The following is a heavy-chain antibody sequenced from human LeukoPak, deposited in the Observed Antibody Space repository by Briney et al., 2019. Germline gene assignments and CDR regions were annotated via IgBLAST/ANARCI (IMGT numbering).Heavy chain of an antibody. V-gene: IGHV3-23*01. Sequence: PGGSLRPSCAASGFTFSSYAMSWVRQAPGKGLEWVSGISGSGENTYYVDSVKGRFTISRDNSKNTLYLQMTNLRVEDTAVYFCAQDRFVSSGRDDYWGQGTLVTVSS. D-gene: IGHD6-19*01. CDR2: ISGSGENT. CDR3: AQDRFVSSGRDDY. J-gene: IGHJ4*02. CDR1: GFTFSSYA.